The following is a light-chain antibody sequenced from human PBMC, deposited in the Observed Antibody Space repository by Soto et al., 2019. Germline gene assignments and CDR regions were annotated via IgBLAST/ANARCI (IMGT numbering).Light chain of an antibody. V-gene: IGLV2-14*01. CDR2: DDS. J-gene: IGLJ1*01. CDR1: SSDVGGYNY. CDR3: SSYTSSSTRV. Sequence: QSVLTQPASVSGSPGQSITISCTGTSSDVGGYNYVSWYQQHPGKAPKLMIFDDSNRPSGVSNRFSGSKSGNTASLTTSGLQAEDEADYYCSSYTSSSTRVFGTGTKVTVL.